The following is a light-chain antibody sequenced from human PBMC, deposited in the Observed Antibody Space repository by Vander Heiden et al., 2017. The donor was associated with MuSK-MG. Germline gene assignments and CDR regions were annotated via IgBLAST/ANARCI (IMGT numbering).Light chain of an antibody. CDR2: GYT. CDR1: DLGTKR. CDR3: QAWDASRRVGV. J-gene: IGLJ3*02. Sequence: SYVVTQPPSVSLAPGQTAKVICGGDDLGTKRVHWYQQKAGQAPVLVVYGYTARPTGIPDRFFGSNSGNTATLTINAVDAGDEADYYCQAWDASRRVGVFGGGTRLTVL. V-gene: IGLV3-21*02.